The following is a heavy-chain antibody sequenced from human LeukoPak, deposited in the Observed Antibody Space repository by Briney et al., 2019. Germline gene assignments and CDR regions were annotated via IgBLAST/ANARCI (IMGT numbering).Heavy chain of an antibody. CDR3: ARGGVSYYYGSGDPPDY. J-gene: IGHJ4*02. V-gene: IGHV1-8*01. Sequence: ASVKVSCKASGYTFTSYDINWVRQATGQGLEWMGWMNPNSGNTGYAQKFQGRVTMTRNTSISTAYMELSSLRSEDTAVYYCARGGVSYYYGSGDPPDYWGQGTLVTVSS. CDR2: MNPNSGNT. D-gene: IGHD3-10*01. CDR1: GYTFTSYD.